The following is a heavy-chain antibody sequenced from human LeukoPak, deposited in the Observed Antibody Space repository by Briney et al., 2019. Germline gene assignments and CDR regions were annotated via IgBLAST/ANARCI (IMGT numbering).Heavy chain of an antibody. V-gene: IGHV4-34*01. CDR3: ARHQFPPNAFDI. J-gene: IGHJ3*02. D-gene: IGHD2-2*01. CDR2: INHSGST. Sequence: SETLSLTCAVYGGSFSGYYWSWIRQPPGKGLEWIGEINHSGSTYYNPSLKGRVTISVDTSKNLFSLKVSSVTAADTAVYYCARHQFPPNAFDIWGQGTMVTVSS. CDR1: GGSFSGYY.